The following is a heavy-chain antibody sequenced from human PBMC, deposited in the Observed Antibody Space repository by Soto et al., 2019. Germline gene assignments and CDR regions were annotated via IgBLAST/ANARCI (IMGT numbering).Heavy chain of an antibody. J-gene: IGHJ3*02. V-gene: IGHV1-69*13. CDR1: GGTFSSYA. Sequence: SVKVSCKASGGTFSSYAISWVRQAPGQGLEWMGGIIPIFGTANYAQKFQGRVTITADESTSTAYMELSSLRSEDTAVYYCASRGARLRTDAFDIWGQGTMVTVS. CDR2: IIPIFGTA. D-gene: IGHD4-17*01. CDR3: ASRGARLRTDAFDI.